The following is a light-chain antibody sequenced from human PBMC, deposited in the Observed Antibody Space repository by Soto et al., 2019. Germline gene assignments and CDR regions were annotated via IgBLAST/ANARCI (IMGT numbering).Light chain of an antibody. CDR3: QKRIIWPSLT. CDR2: DAS. V-gene: IGKV3-11*01. CDR1: QSVSSN. Sequence: EIVLTQSPATLSLSPGERATLSCRASQSVSSNLAWYQQKPGQAPRLLIYDASSRATGIPARFSGSGSGTEFTLSITSLGPEDFSVYYCQKRIIWPSLTLGGGTKLEIK. J-gene: IGKJ4*01.